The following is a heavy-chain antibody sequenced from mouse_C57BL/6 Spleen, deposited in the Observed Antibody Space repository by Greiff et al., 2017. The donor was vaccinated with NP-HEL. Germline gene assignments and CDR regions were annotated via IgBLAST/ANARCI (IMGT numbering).Heavy chain of an antibody. Sequence: VKLQESGAELVRPGTSVKVSCKASGYAFTNYLIEWVKQRPGQGLEWIGVINPGSGGTNYNEKFKGKATLTADKSSSTAYMQLSSLTSEDSAVYFCARGQLEDYFDGWGQGTTLTVSS. CDR2: INPGSGGT. CDR1: GYAFTNYL. D-gene: IGHD3-1*01. J-gene: IGHJ2*01. CDR3: ARGQLEDYFDG. V-gene: IGHV1-54*01.